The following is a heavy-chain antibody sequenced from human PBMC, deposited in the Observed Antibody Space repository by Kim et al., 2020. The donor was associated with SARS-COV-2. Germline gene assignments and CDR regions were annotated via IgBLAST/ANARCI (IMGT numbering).Heavy chain of an antibody. CDR2: IYYSGST. D-gene: IGHD3-22*01. V-gene: IGHV4-39*01. Sequence: SETLSLTCTVSGGSISSSSYYWGWIRQPPGKGLEWIGSIYYSGSTYYNPSLKSRVTISVDTSKNQFSLKLSSVTAADTAVYYCARFDDSSGLDYWGQGTLVTVSS. CDR3: ARFDDSSGLDY. CDR1: GGSISSSSYY. J-gene: IGHJ4*02.